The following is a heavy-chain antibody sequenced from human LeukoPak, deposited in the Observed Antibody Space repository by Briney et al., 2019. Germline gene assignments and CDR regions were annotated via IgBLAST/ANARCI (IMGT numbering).Heavy chain of an antibody. V-gene: IGHV1-69*01. Sequence: GSSVKVSCKTSGGTFSSYAISWVRQAPGQGLEWMGGIIPIFGTANYAQKFQGRVTITADESTSTAYMELSSLRSEDTAVYYCASGGHRDSGRYGSGSPVDYWGQGTLVTVSS. CDR3: ASGGHRDSGRYGSGSPVDY. J-gene: IGHJ4*02. CDR2: IIPIFGTA. CDR1: GGTFSSYA. D-gene: IGHD3-10*01.